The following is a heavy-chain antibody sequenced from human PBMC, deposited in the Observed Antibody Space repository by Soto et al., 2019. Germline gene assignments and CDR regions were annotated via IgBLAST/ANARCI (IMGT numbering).Heavy chain of an antibody. CDR2: INHSGST. D-gene: IGHD3-9*01. Sequence: SSETLSLTCAVYGGSFSGYYWSWIRQPPGKGLEWIGEINHSGSTNYNPSLKSRVTTSVDTSKNQFSLKLSSVTAADTAVYYCARGATHYDILTGLDYWGQGTLVTVSS. CDR1: GGSFSGYY. J-gene: IGHJ4*02. V-gene: IGHV4-34*01. CDR3: ARGATHYDILTGLDY.